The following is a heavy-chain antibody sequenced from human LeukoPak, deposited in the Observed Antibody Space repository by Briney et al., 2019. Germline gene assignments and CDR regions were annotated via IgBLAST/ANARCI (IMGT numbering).Heavy chain of an antibody. J-gene: IGHJ4*02. Sequence: GGSLRLSCAASGFTFSSYSMNWVRQAPGKGLEWVSSISSSSSYIYYADSVKGRFTISRDNAKNSLYLQMNSLRAEGTAVYYCAKQGIAAEGGYWGQGTLVTVSS. CDR3: AKQGIAAEGGY. CDR1: GFTFSSYS. V-gene: IGHV3-21*01. D-gene: IGHD6-13*01. CDR2: ISSSSSYI.